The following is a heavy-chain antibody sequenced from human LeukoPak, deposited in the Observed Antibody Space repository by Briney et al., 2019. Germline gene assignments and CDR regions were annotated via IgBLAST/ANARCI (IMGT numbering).Heavy chain of an antibody. CDR1: GYSITNGYY. D-gene: IGHD1-7*01. V-gene: IGHV4-38-2*02. Sequence: SETLSLTCTVSGYSITNGYYWGWIRQPPGKGLEWIGSTYHDGRIDYNPSLKSRVTISRDTSNDQFSLKLSSVTAADTAMYYCARDTSPGITGTYWGQGTLVTVSS. CDR3: ARDTSPGITGTY. J-gene: IGHJ4*02. CDR2: TYHDGRI.